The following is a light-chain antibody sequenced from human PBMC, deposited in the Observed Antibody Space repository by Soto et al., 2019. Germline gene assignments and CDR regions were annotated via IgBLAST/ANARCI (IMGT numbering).Light chain of an antibody. CDR3: QHYNYWPPKT. J-gene: IGKJ1*01. CDR2: GAY. CDR1: QSVGNN. Sequence: EIVMTQSPATLSVSPWERTTLSCRASQSVGNNLAWYQQKPGQAPRLLLYGAYTRATGIPARFSGSGSGTDFTLTISSLQSEDFAVYYCQHYNYWPPKTFGQGTKVDIK. V-gene: IGKV3-15*01.